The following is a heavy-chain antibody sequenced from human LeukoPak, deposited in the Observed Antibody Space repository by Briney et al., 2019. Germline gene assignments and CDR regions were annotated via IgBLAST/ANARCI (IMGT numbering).Heavy chain of an antibody. J-gene: IGHJ5*02. CDR2: INHSGST. Sequence: PSETLSLTCAVYGGSFSGYYWSWIRQPPGKGLEWIGEINHSGSTNYNPSLKSRVTISVDTSKNQFSLKLSSVTAADTAVYYCARGGRDGYNYRRFDPWGQGTLVTVSS. CDR1: GGSFSGYY. D-gene: IGHD5-24*01. CDR3: ARGGRDGYNYRRFDP. V-gene: IGHV4-34*01.